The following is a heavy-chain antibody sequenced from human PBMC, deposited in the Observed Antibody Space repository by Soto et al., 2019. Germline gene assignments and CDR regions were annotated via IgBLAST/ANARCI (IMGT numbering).Heavy chain of an antibody. D-gene: IGHD6-13*01. V-gene: IGHV1-69*02. Sequence: QVQLVQSGAEVKKPGSSVKVSCKASGGTFSSYTISWVRQAPGQGLEWMGRIIPILGIANYAQKFQGRVTITADKSTSTAYMELSGRSSADTAVYYCARAGYSSSGWFDPWGQGTLVTVSS. CDR2: IIPILGIA. CDR1: GGTFSSYT. J-gene: IGHJ5*02. CDR3: ARAGYSSSGWFDP.